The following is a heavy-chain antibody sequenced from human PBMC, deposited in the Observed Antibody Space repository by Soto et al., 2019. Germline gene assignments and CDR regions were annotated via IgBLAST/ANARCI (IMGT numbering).Heavy chain of an antibody. V-gene: IGHV3-23*01. CDR3: AKDLLRTSGDIVVVVAATQIPLNLFDY. J-gene: IGHJ4*02. Sequence: EVQLLESGGGLVQPGGSLRLSCAASGFTFSSYAMSWVRQAPGKGLEWVSAISGSGGSTYYADSVKGRFTISRDNSKNTLYLQMNSLRAEDTAVYYCAKDLLRTSGDIVVVVAATQIPLNLFDYWGQGTLVTVSS. CDR2: ISGSGGST. CDR1: GFTFSSYA. D-gene: IGHD2-15*01.